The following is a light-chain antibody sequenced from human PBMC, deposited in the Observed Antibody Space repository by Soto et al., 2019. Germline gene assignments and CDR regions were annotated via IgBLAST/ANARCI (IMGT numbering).Light chain of an antibody. CDR1: SSDVGGYNY. J-gene: IGLJ3*02. Sequence: QSALTQPASVSGSPGQSITISCTGTSSDVGGYNYVSWYQQHPGKAPKLMIYEVSNRPSGVSNRFSGSKSGNTASLTISGLQAEDEGDYYCSSYTSSSTPNVFGGGTQLTVL. CDR2: EVS. V-gene: IGLV2-14*01. CDR3: SSYTSSSTPNV.